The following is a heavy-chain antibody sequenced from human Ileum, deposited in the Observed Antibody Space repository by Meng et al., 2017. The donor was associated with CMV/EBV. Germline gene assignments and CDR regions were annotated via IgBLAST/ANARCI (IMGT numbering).Heavy chain of an antibody. V-gene: IGHV7-4-1*02. CDR2: IDTNTGNP. CDR3: ARDGLNERYFDY. J-gene: IGHJ4*02. D-gene: IGHD6-25*01. Sequence: CKASGYTFPSNNFSWGRQAPGQGAGVIGWIDTNTGNPTYARDFTGRFVFSLDTSVSTAYLQISSLKAEDTAVYYCARDGLNERYFDYWGQGTLVTVSS. CDR1: GYTFPSNN.